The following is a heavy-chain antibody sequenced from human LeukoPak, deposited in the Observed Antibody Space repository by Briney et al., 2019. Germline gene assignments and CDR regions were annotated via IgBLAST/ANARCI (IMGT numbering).Heavy chain of an antibody. CDR3: ARDRPVGWFDP. CDR2: IYTSGST. CDR1: GGSISSGSYY. V-gene: IGHV4-61*02. J-gene: IGHJ5*02. Sequence: PSETLSLTCTVSGGSISSGSYYWSWIRQPAGKGLEWIGRIYTSGSTNYNPSLKSRVTISVDTSKNQFSPKLSSVTAADTAVYYCARDRPVGWFDPWGQGTLVTVSS. D-gene: IGHD2-15*01.